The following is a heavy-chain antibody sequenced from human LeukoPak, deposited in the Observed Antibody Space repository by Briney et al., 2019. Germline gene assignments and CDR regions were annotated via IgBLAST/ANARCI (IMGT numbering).Heavy chain of an antibody. CDR3: ARDRAIILFGAFDI. CDR1: GFRYSHYG. J-gene: IGHJ3*02. V-gene: IGHV3-21*01. CDR2: ISSSSSYI. D-gene: IGHD3-3*01. Sequence: GGSLRLSCVASGFRYSHYGMNWVRQAPGKGLEWVSSISSSSSYIYYADSVKGRFTISRDNAKNSLYLQMNSLRAEDTAVYYCARDRAIILFGAFDIWGQGTMVTVPS.